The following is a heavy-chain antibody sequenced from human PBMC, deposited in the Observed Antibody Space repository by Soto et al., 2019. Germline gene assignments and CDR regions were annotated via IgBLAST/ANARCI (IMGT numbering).Heavy chain of an antibody. J-gene: IGHJ4*02. CDR3: ARRCLKFEECGSASHSFDY. Sequence: QVHLQESGPGLVKPSETLSLTCTVSGGSISSYYWSWIRQPPGTGLEWIGYISDSGTTNCNPSLKSRASLSVYTSKNQISMKLTAVTAADTALYFCARRCLKFEECGSASHSFDYWGQGTLATISS. V-gene: IGHV4-59*08. CDR1: GGSISSYY. D-gene: IGHD6-6*01. CDR2: ISDSGTT.